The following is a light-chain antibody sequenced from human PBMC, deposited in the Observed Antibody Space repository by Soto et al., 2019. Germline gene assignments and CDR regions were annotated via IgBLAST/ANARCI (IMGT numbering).Light chain of an antibody. CDR1: QSISSY. CDR3: QQSYSTPVT. J-gene: IGKJ5*01. CDR2: AAS. Sequence: DIQMTQSPSSLSASVGDRVTIPCRSSQSISSYLNWYQQKPGKAPKLLIYAASSLQSGVPSRFSVSGSGTDFTLTIGSLQPEDFATYYCQQSYSTPVTFGQGTRLEI. V-gene: IGKV1-39*01.